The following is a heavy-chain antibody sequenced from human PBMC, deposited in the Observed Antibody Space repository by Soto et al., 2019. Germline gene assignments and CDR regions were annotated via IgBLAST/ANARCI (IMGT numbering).Heavy chain of an antibody. CDR3: AKDKPGTTSFDY. J-gene: IGHJ4*02. CDR1: GFTISTYA. V-gene: IGHV3-23*01. D-gene: IGHD1-1*01. CDR2: ISDRGDNT. Sequence: GSLRLSCAASGFTISTYAMSWVRQAPGKGLEWVSAISDRGDNTHYADSVKGRFTISRDTSKNTLYLQMNTLRAEDTAVYFCAKDKPGTTSFDYWGRGTLVTVSS.